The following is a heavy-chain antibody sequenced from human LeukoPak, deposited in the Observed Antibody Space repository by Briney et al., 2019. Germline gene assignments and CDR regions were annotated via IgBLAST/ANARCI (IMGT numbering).Heavy chain of an antibody. CDR2: VSWNSDSI. D-gene: IGHD2-2*01. V-gene: IGHV3-9*03. CDR3: AKSSSSRYYYYYYIDV. CDR1: GFTFDDYA. J-gene: IGHJ6*03. Sequence: GGFLRLSCAASGFTFDDYAMHWVRQAPGKGLEWVSGVSWNSDSIGYADSVKGRFTISRDNAKNSLYLQMNSPRAEDMALYYCAKSSSSRYYYYYYIDVWGKGTTVTVSS.